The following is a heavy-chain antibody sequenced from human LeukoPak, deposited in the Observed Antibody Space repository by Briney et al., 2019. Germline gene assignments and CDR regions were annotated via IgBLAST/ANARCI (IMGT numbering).Heavy chain of an antibody. CDR2: IYYSGST. Sequence: SESLSLTCTVSGGSISSHYWSWIRQPPGKGLEWIGYIYYSGSTNYNPSLKSRVTISVDTSKNQFSLMLNSVTAADTAVYYCVRGLSDSSPGYYYYFYMDVWGKGTTVTVSS. D-gene: IGHD2-21*01. CDR1: GGSISSHY. CDR3: VRGLSDSSPGYYYYFYMDV. J-gene: IGHJ6*03. V-gene: IGHV4-59*11.